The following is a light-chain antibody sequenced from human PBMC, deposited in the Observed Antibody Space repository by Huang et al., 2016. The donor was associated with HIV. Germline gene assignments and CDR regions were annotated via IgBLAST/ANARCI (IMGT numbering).Light chain of an antibody. CDR2: GAS. V-gene: IGKV3-15*01. CDR3: QQYNDWLKT. J-gene: IGKJ1*01. Sequence: EIVMTQSPATLSVSPGERATLSCRASQSVSNNLAWYQQKPGKAPRLLVYGASTRATGIPVRFSGSGSGTEFTLTISSLQSEDFAIYYCQQYNDWLKTFGQGTKVEIK. CDR1: QSVSNN.